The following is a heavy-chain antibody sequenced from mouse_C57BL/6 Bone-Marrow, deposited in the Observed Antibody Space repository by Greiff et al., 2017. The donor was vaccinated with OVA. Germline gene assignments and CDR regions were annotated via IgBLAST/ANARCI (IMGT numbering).Heavy chain of an antibody. CDR1: GYTFTDYE. Sequence: VQLQQSGAELVRPGASVTLSCKASGYTFTDYEMHWVKQTPVHGLEWIGAIDPETGGTAYNQKFKGKAILTADKSSSTAYMELRSLTSEDSAVDYCTRGYSNYYDMEYGDRGKAVTVTA. D-gene: IGHD2-5*01. CDR3: TRGYSNYYDMEY. J-gene: IGHJ4*01. V-gene: IGHV1-15*01. CDR2: IDPETGGT.